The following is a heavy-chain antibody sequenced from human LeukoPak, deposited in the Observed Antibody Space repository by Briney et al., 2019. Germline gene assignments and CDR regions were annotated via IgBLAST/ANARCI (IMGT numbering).Heavy chain of an antibody. CDR2: IYQSGKI. V-gene: IGHV4-38-2*02. D-gene: IGHD6-13*01. Sequence: SETLSLTCSVSGYSISSGYYWGWIRQPPGKGLEWMGIIYQSGKIYCNPSLESRVTISVDTSKNQFSLKMNSMTAADTAMYYCARGLPGGQLSRYDYWGQGTLVTVSS. CDR1: GYSISSGYY. CDR3: ARGLPGGQLSRYDY. J-gene: IGHJ4*02.